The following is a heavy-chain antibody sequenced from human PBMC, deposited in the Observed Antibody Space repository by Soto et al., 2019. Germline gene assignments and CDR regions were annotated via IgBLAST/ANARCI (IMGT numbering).Heavy chain of an antibody. V-gene: IGHV1-18*01. Sequence: ASVKVSCKASGYTFTSYGISWVRQAPGQGLEWMGWISAYNGNTKYSQKFQGRVTITRDTSASTAYMELSSLRSEDTAVYYCAREQYYDFLTGFSYGMDVWGQGTTVTVSS. J-gene: IGHJ6*02. CDR1: GYTFTSYG. CDR3: AREQYYDFLTGFSYGMDV. D-gene: IGHD3-9*01. CDR2: ISAYNGNT.